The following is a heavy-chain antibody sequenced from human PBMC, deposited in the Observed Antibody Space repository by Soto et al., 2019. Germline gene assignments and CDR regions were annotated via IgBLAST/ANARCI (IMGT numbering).Heavy chain of an antibody. J-gene: IGHJ6*02. D-gene: IGHD4-17*01. CDR3: ATLRKRTTVNTSLYYYGMEV. V-gene: IGHV5-51*01. CDR1: GYSLSTYW. CDR2: INPGDSDT. Sequence: PVESLNISFKGSGYSLSTYWIGWVRQMPGKDLEWMGIINPGDSDTRYSPSFQVQVTISGDKSINTAYLQWSSLQASDAAIYYCATLRKRTTVNTSLYYYGMEVWGQGTTVTFSS.